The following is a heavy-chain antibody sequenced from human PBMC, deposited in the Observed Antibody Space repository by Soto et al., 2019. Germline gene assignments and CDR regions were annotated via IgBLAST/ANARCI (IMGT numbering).Heavy chain of an antibody. Sequence: QVQLVESGGGVVQPGRSLRLSCAASGFTFSRYAMHWVRQAPGKGLEWVAGISYDRSNKYYADSVKGRFTISRDNSKSTLYLQMNSLRAEDTAVYYCAGDVEAVAEGYFDFWGQGTLVTVSS. J-gene: IGHJ4*02. V-gene: IGHV3-30-3*01. CDR2: ISYDRSNK. CDR1: GFTFSRYA. CDR3: AGDVEAVAEGYFDF. D-gene: IGHD6-19*01.